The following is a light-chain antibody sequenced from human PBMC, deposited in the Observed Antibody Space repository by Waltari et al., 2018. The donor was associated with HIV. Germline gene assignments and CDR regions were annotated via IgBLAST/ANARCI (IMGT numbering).Light chain of an antibody. CDR2: EVT. CDR1: SSDVGGYKS. Sequence: QSALTQPASVSGSPGQSITISCTGTSSDVGGYKSVSWYQHLPGKAPKLMIYEVTKRPAGVSDRCSGSKSGNTASLTISGLQAEDEADYYCSSYTTDSTLVFGAGTKLTVL. CDR3: SSYTTDSTLV. V-gene: IGLV2-14*01. J-gene: IGLJ3*02.